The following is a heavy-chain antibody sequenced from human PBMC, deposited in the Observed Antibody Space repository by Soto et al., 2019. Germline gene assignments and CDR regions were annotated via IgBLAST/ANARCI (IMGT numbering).Heavy chain of an antibody. D-gene: IGHD5-12*01. CDR1: GCTFSRYA. V-gene: IGHV1-69*13. CDR3: ARDGYNRIPPAFDI. CDR2: CIPIFGTA. Sequence: SVKVSCKASGCTFSRYAINWVRQAAGQGLEWMGGCIPIFGTANDPKKYQGTVKITADGSTSTAYMALSSLRSEDTAVYYCARDGYNRIPPAFDIWGQGTMVTVSS. J-gene: IGHJ3*02.